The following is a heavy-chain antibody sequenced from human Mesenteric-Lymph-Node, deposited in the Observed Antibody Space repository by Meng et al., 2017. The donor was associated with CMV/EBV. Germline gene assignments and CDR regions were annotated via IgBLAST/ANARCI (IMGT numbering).Heavy chain of an antibody. CDR1: GDSIGSSYY. J-gene: IGHJ3*02. CDR2: IYYGGGT. Sequence: SETLSLTCSVSGDSIGSSYYWAWIRQPPGKGLEWIGAIYYGGGTYYNPSLKSRVTISVDTSKNQFSLKLSSVTAADTAVYYCARDRFGETDAFDIWGQGTMVTVSS. V-gene: IGHV4-39*07. D-gene: IGHD3-10*01. CDR3: ARDRFGETDAFDI.